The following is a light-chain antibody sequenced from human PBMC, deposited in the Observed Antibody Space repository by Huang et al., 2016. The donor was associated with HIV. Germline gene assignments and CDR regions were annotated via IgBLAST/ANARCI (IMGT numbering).Light chain of an antibody. CDR1: QDISNY. CDR3: QQYDNFPYT. J-gene: IGKJ2*01. Sequence: DIQMTQSPSSLSASVGDRVTITSQASQDISNYLNWYQQKPGKAPKLLIYDASNLETGVPSRFTGSGSGTDFTFTISSLQPEDIATYYCQQYDNFPYTFGQGTKLEIK. CDR2: DAS. V-gene: IGKV1-33*01.